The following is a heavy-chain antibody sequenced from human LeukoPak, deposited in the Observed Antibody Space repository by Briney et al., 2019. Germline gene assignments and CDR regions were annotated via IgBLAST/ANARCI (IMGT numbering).Heavy chain of an antibody. J-gene: IGHJ3*02. D-gene: IGHD3-22*01. CDR1: GYTFTGYY. CDR3: ARDLYTLYYYDSSGYYYVAFDI. CDR2: INPNSGGT. Sequence: ASVKVSCKASGYTFTGYYMHWVRQAPGQGLEWMGWINPNSGGTNYAQKFQGRVTMTRDTSISTAYMELSRLRSDDTAVYYCARDLYTLYYYDSSGYYYVAFDIWGQGTMVTVSS. V-gene: IGHV1-2*02.